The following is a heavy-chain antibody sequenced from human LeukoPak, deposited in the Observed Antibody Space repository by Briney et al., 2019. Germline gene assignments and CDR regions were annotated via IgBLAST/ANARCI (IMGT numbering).Heavy chain of an antibody. CDR3: ARVKQWLDPYFDY. CDR1: GGSISSSSYY. J-gene: IGHJ4*02. D-gene: IGHD6-19*01. V-gene: IGHV4-61*01. Sequence: SETLSLTCTVSGGSISSSSYYWSWIRQPPGRGLEWIGYIYYSGSTNYNPSLKSRVTISVDTSKNQFSLKLSSVTAADTAVYYCARVKQWLDPYFDYWGQGTLVTVSS. CDR2: IYYSGST.